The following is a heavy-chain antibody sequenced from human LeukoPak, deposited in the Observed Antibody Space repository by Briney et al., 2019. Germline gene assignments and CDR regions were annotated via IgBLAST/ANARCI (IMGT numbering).Heavy chain of an antibody. Sequence: GESLKLSCKGSGYSFTSYWIGWVRQMPGKGLEWMGIIYPGDSDTRYIPSFQGQVTITADKSISPASRQWSELKDLDCAMWWCAKDQAAAGLDYWGQGTLVTGSS. V-gene: IGHV5-51*06. D-gene: IGHD6-13*01. J-gene: IGHJ4*02. CDR2: IYPGDSDT. CDR1: GYSFTSYW. CDR3: AKDQAAAGLDY.